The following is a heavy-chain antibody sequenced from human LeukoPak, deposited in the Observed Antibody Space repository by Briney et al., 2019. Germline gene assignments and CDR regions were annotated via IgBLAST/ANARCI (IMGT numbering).Heavy chain of an antibody. J-gene: IGHJ4*02. Sequence: MSGGSLRLSCAASGFTFSDYYMSWIRQAPGKGLEWVSYISSSGSTIYYADSVKGRFTISRDNAKNSLYLQMNSLRAEDTAVYYCAKDLHYGSADYWGQGTLVTVSS. D-gene: IGHD3-10*01. CDR1: GFTFSDYY. V-gene: IGHV3-11*04. CDR3: AKDLHYGSADY. CDR2: ISSSGSTI.